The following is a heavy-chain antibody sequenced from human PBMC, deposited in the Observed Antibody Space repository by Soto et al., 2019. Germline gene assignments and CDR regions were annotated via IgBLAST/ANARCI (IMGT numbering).Heavy chain of an antibody. J-gene: IGHJ4*02. CDR1: GFTFSSFA. Sequence: PGGSLRLSCAASGFTFSSFALSWLRQAPGKGLDWFSTISGNSCSTYYADSVKGRFTISRDNSKNTLYLQMNNLRAEDTAVYYCTKDQFSDSNGYYYVGYCDSWGQGTLVTVSS. D-gene: IGHD3-22*01. V-gene: IGHV3-23*01. CDR3: TKDQFSDSNGYYYVGYCDS. CDR2: ISGNSCST.